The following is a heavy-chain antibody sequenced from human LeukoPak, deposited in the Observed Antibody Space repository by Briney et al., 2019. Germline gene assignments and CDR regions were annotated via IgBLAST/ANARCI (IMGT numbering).Heavy chain of an antibody. CDR3: AKHHTSSGHMDV. CDR2: IWHDGSKK. CDR1: GLTFSNNA. J-gene: IGHJ6*03. Sequence: GGSLRLSCAASGLTFSNNAMHWVRPAPGKGLEWVAFIWHDGSKKYYADSVKGRFTISRDQSKNALYLQMNSLRPEDTAVYYCAKHHTSSGHMDVWGKGTTVTVSS. D-gene: IGHD6-25*01. V-gene: IGHV3-30*02.